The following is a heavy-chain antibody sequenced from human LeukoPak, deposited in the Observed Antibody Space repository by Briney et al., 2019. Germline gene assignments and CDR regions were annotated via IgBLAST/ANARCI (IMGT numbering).Heavy chain of an antibody. D-gene: IGHD2-2*01. J-gene: IGHJ6*03. CDR3: ARVGGGNIVVVPAAISSRYYYMDV. Sequence: ASVKVSCKASRYTFTSYYIHWVRQAPGQGLEWMGWINPNSGGTNYAQKFQGRVTMTRDTSISTAYMELSRLRSDDTAVYYCARVGGGNIVVVPAAISSRYYYMDVWGKGTTVTVSS. V-gene: IGHV1-2*02. CDR1: RYTFTSYY. CDR2: INPNSGGT.